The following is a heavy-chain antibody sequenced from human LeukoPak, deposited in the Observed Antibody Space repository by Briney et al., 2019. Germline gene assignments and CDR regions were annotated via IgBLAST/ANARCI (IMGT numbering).Heavy chain of an antibody. V-gene: IGHV4-61*02. J-gene: IGHJ4*02. Sequence: PSQXXSLTCTVSGGSISSGSYYWSWLRQPAGTGLEWIGRIYTSGSTNYNPSLKSRVTISVDTSKNQFSLKLSSVTAADTAVYYCARGFLEWLWIFDYWGQGTLVTVSS. CDR1: GGSISSGSYY. D-gene: IGHD3-3*01. CDR2: IYTSGST. CDR3: ARGFLEWLWIFDY.